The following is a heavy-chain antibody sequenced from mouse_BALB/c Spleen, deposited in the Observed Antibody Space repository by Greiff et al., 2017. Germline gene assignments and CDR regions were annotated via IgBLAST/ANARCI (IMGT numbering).Heavy chain of an antibody. V-gene: IGHV1-7*01. CDR1: GYTFTSYW. CDR2: INPSTGYT. CDR3: ARSQLGLAY. J-gene: IGHJ3*01. Sequence: VQLQQSGAELAKPGASVKMSCKASGYTFTSYWMHWVKQRPGQGLEWIGYINPSTGYTEYNQKFKDKATLTADKSSSTAYMQLSSLTSEDSAVYYSARSQLGLAYWGQGTLVTVSA. D-gene: IGHD4-1*02.